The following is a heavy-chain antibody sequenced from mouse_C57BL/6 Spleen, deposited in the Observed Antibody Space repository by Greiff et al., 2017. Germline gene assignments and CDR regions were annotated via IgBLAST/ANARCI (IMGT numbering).Heavy chain of an antibody. CDR3: TRVISYGSPAIAY. D-gene: IGHD1-1*01. V-gene: IGHV1-61*01. CDR2: IYPSDSET. CDR1: GYTFTSYW. J-gene: IGHJ3*01. Sequence: VQLQQSGAELVRPGSSVKLSCKASGYTFTSYWMDWVKQRPGQGLEWIGNIYPSDSETHYNQKFKDKATLTVDKSSSTAYMQLSSLTSWDSAVYYFTRVISYGSPAIAYWGQGTLVTVSA.